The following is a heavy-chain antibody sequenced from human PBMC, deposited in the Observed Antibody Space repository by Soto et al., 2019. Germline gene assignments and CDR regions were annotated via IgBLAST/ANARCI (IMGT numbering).Heavy chain of an antibody. CDR1: GFTFGDYA. Sequence: GGSLRLSCTASGFTFGDYAMSWFRQAPGKGLEWVGFIRSKAYGGTTEYAASVKGRFTISRDDSKSIAYLQMNSLKTEDTAVYYCTRETDGSGYPRWFDPWGQGTLVTVSS. D-gene: IGHD3-22*01. J-gene: IGHJ5*02. V-gene: IGHV3-49*03. CDR2: IRSKAYGGTT. CDR3: TRETDGSGYPRWFDP.